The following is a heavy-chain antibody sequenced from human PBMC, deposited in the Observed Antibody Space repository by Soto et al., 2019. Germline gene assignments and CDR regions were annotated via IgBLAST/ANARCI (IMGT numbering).Heavy chain of an antibody. V-gene: IGHV3-33*01. CDR1: GFIFSNFA. D-gene: IGHD2-15*01. CDR2: IWYDGTKK. Sequence: QVQLVESGGGVVQPGRSLRLSCAASGFIFSNFAMHWVRQAPGKGLEWVAVIWYDGTKKYHADSVKGRFTISRDNSKNTLYLQMNSLRDEDTAVYYCARSLYELDYWGQGTLVSASS. CDR3: ARSLYELDY. J-gene: IGHJ4*02.